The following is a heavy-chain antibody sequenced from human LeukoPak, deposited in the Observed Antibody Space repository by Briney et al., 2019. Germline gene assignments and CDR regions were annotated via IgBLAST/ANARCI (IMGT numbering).Heavy chain of an antibody. D-gene: IGHD6-13*01. CDR3: ARGTDLSWPFDY. V-gene: IGHV4-59*12. J-gene: IGHJ4*02. CDR1: GGSINSYY. Sequence: SETLSLTCTVSGGSINSYYWSWIRQPPGKGLEWIGYIYYSGSTNYNPSLKSRVTISVDTSKNQFSLKLSSVTAADTAVYYCARGTDLSWPFDYWGQGTLVTVSS. CDR2: IYYSGST.